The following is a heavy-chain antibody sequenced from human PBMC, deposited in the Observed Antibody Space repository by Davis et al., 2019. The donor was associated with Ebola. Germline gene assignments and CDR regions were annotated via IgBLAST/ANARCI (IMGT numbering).Heavy chain of an antibody. J-gene: IGHJ4*02. V-gene: IGHV3-48*04. Sequence: GESLKISCTASGFTFSNYSMDWVRQAPGKGLEWLSYIPSTTATIYYADSVKGRFTISRDNAKNSLYLQMNSLRAEDTAVYYCARESAYCTSTSCPEYWGQGTLVTVSS. CDR2: IPSTTATI. D-gene: IGHD2-2*01. CDR1: GFTFSNYS. CDR3: ARESAYCTSTSCPEY.